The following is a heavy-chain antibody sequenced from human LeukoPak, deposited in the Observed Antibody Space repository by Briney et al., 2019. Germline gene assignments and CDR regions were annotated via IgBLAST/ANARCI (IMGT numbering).Heavy chain of an antibody. CDR2: ISWDGGST. CDR3: AYYYEYRYSSSWYAS. J-gene: IGHJ4*02. V-gene: IGHV3-43*01. Sequence: GGSLRLSCAASGFTFDDYTMHWVRQAPGKGLEWVSLISWDGGSTYYADSVKGRFTISRDNSKNSLYLQMNSLRTEDTALYYCAYYYEYRYSSSWYASCGQGTLVTVSS. D-gene: IGHD6-13*01. CDR1: GFTFDDYT.